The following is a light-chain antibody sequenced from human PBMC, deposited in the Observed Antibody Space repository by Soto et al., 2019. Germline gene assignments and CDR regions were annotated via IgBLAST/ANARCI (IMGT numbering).Light chain of an antibody. CDR2: DAS. V-gene: IGKV3-15*01. Sequence: EIVMTQSPATLSVSPGERATLSCRASQSVSSNLAWYQQKPAQAPRLLLYDASTRATGIPARFSGSGSGTEYTLTISSLQSEDSAVYYCQQCSWHPFTVTFGGGTKVEIK. J-gene: IGKJ4*01. CDR1: QSVSSN. CDR3: QQCSWHPFTVT.